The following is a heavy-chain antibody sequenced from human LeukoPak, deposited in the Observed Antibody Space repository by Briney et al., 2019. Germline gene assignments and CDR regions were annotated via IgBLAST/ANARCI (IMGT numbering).Heavy chain of an antibody. CDR1: GYTVTGCY. CDR3: ARSGLGTYDAFDI. Sequence: ASVKVSCKACGYTVTGCYMHWVRQAAGQGLEWMGWINPNSGGTNYAQKFQGRGTITRNTSIRTAYMELSSLRSEDTAVYSCARSGLGTYDAFDIWGQGTMVTVSS. J-gene: IGHJ3*02. D-gene: IGHD3-10*01. CDR2: INPNSGGT. V-gene: IGHV1-2*02.